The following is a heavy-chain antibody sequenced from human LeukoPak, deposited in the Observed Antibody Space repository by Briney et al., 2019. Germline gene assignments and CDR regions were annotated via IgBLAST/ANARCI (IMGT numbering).Heavy chain of an antibody. CDR3: ARRSIFGVVSPWYFDL. V-gene: IGHV5-51*01. Sequence: GESLKISCQGSGYSFTSYWIGWVRQMPGKGLEWMGIIYPGDSDTRYSPSFQGQVTISADKSISTAYLQWSSLKASDTAMYYCARRSIFGVVSPWYFDLWGRGTLVTVSS. CDR2: IYPGDSDT. D-gene: IGHD3-3*01. J-gene: IGHJ2*01. CDR1: GYSFTSYW.